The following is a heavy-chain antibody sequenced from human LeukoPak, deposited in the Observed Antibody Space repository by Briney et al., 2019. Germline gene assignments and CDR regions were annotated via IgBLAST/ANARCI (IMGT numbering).Heavy chain of an antibody. CDR3: ARGSGIWDY. CDR2: INHSGST. Sequence: PSETLSLTCAVYGGSFSGYYWSWIRQLPGKGLEWIGEINHSGSTNYNPSLKSRVTISVDTSKNQFSLKLSSVTAADTAVYYCARGSGIWDYWGQGTLVTVSS. D-gene: IGHD3-10*01. V-gene: IGHV4-34*01. J-gene: IGHJ4*02. CDR1: GGSFSGYY.